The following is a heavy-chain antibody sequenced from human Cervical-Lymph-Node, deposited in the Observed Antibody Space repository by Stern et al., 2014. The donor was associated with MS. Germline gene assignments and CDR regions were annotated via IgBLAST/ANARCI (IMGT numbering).Heavy chain of an antibody. Sequence: QLQLQESGPGLVKPSQTLSLTCTVSGGSISSGSYYWSWIRQPAGKGLEWIGRIYTSGSTNYNPSLQSRVTISVDTAKNQFSLKVSSVTAADTAVYYCARACGVWYGGYGGYWFDPWGQGTLVTVSS. CDR1: GGSISSGSYY. CDR3: ARACGVWYGGYGGYWFDP. V-gene: IGHV4-61*02. J-gene: IGHJ5*02. D-gene: IGHD5-12*01. CDR2: IYTSGST.